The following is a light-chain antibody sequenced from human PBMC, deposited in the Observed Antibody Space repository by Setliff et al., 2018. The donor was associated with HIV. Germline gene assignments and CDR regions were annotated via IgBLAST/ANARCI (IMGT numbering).Light chain of an antibody. CDR3: SSRIVSSALHV. V-gene: IGLV2-14*01. CDR2: DVT. CDR1: SSDVGGYNY. Sequence: QSVLTQPASVSGSPGQSITISCTGTSSDVGGYNYVSWYQQHPGKAPKLMIYDVTKRPSGVSYRFSGSKSGNTASLTISGLQAEDEADYYCSSRIVSSALHVFGTGTKVTVL. J-gene: IGLJ1*01.